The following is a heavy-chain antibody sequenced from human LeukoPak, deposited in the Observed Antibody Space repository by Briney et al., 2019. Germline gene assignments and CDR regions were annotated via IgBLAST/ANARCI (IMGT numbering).Heavy chain of an antibody. CDR1: GGTFSTYT. J-gene: IGHJ4*02. CDR3: ARMPSPEGRSSVDY. CDR2: IDPLRDIV. Sequence: ASVNISCKASGGTFSTYTLNWVRQAPGQGLEWMGRIDPLRDIVNYAQKFQGRVTITADKSTNTAYMELASLTSEDTAVYYCARMPSPEGRSSVDYWGQGTLVIVSS. D-gene: IGHD6-13*01. V-gene: IGHV1-69*02.